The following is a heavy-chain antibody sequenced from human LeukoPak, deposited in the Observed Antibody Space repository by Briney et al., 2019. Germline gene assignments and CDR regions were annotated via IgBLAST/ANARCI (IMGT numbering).Heavy chain of an antibody. J-gene: IGHJ5*02. CDR1: GYTFTSYG. D-gene: IGHD3-9*01. CDR2: ISAYNGNT. Sequence: GASVKVSCKASGYTFTSYGISWVRQAPGQGLEWMGWISAYNGNTNYAQKLQGRVTMTTDTSTSTAYMELRSLTFDDTAIYYCAKDWHILTGRNCFDPWGQGTLVTVPS. CDR3: AKDWHILTGRNCFDP. V-gene: IGHV1-18*01.